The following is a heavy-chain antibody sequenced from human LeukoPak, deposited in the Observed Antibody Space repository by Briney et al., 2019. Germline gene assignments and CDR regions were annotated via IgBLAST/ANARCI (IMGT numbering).Heavy chain of an antibody. CDR2: INPNSGGT. CDR3: ARGVGLDYYYYYMDV. CDR1: GYTFTSYA. Sequence: ASVKVSCKASGYTFTSYAMNWVRQAPGQGLEWMGWINPNSGGTNYAQKFQGRVTMTRDTSISTAYMELSRLRSDDTAVYYCARGVGLDYYYYYMDVWGKGTTVTVSS. D-gene: IGHD3-10*01. J-gene: IGHJ6*03. V-gene: IGHV1-2*02.